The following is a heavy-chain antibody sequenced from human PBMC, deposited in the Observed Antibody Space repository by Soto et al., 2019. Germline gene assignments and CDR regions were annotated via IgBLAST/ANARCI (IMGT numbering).Heavy chain of an antibody. CDR1: GYSFTSYW. CDR3: ARFPRTIAVAGTGFDY. CDR2: IDPSDSYT. V-gene: IGHV5-10-1*03. J-gene: IGHJ4*02. D-gene: IGHD6-19*01. Sequence: EVQLVQSGAEVKKPGESLRISCKGSGYSFTSYWISWVRQMPGKGLEWMGRIDPSDSYTNYSPSFQGHVTISADKSISTAYLQWSGLKASDTAMYYCARFPRTIAVAGTGFDYWGQGTLVTVSS.